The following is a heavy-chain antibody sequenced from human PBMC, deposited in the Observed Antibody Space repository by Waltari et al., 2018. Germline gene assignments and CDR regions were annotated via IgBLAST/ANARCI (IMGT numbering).Heavy chain of an antibody. V-gene: IGHV4-59*11. CDR3: ARVLYDSSGYGPDY. J-gene: IGHJ4*02. Sequence: QVQLQESGPGLVKPSETLSLTCTVSGGSISSHYWSWIRQPPGKGLEWIGYIYYSGSTNYNPALKSRVTISVDTSKNQFSLKLSSVTAADTAVYYCARVLYDSSGYGPDYWGQGTLVTVSS. D-gene: IGHD3-22*01. CDR2: IYYSGST. CDR1: GGSISSHY.